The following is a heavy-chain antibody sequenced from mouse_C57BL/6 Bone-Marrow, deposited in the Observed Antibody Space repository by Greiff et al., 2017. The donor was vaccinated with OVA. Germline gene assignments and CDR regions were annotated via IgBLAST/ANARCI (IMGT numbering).Heavy chain of an antibody. CDR3: TRLAQANWYFDV. J-gene: IGHJ1*03. V-gene: IGHV1-15*01. D-gene: IGHD3-2*02. CDR1: GYTFTDYE. Sequence: QVQLQQSGAELVRPGASVTLSCKASGYTFTDYEMHWVKQTPVHGLEWIGAIDPETGGTASNQKFKGKAILTADKSSSTAYMELRSLTSEDSAVYYCTRLAQANWYFDVWGTGTTVTVSS. CDR2: IDPETGGT.